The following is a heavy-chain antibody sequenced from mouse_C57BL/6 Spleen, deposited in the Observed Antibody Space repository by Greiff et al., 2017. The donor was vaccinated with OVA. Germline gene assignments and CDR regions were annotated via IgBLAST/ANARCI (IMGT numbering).Heavy chain of an antibody. CDR2: IDPENGDT. Sequence: VQLKQSGAELVRPGASVKLSCTASGFNIKDDYMHWVKQRPEQGLEWIGWIDPENGDTEYASKFQGKATITADTSSNTAYLQLSSLTSEDTAVYYCTTRGSYNYAMDDWGQGTSVTVSS. CDR1: GFNIKDDY. D-gene: IGHD1-1*02. J-gene: IGHJ4*01. CDR3: TTRGSYNYAMDD. V-gene: IGHV14-4*01.